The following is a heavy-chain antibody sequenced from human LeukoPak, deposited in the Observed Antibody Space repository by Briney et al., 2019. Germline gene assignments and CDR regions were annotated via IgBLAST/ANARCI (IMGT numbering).Heavy chain of an antibody. Sequence: GGSLRLSCAASGFTFCSYSMNWVRQAPGKGLEWVSYISSSSSTIYYADSVKGRFTISRDNAKNSLYLQMNSLRDEDTAVYYCARDHYDILTGPAGFDYWGQGTLVTVSS. V-gene: IGHV3-48*02. CDR1: GFTFCSYS. CDR3: ARDHYDILTGPAGFDY. CDR2: ISSSSSTI. J-gene: IGHJ4*02. D-gene: IGHD3-9*01.